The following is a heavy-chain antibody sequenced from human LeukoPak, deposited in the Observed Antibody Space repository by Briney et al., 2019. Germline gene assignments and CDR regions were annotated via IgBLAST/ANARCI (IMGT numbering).Heavy chain of an antibody. CDR1: GFTFSAST. CDR2: IRSKPNNYAT. J-gene: IGHJ4*02. Sequence: GGSLRLSCAASGFTFSASTMHWVRQASGKGLEWVGHIRSKPNNYATVYAASVKGRFTISREDSKNMAYLQMNSLQSEDTAGYYCTSRGQSRYSYGLYYGGQGTLVTVSS. V-gene: IGHV3-73*01. CDR3: TSRGQSRYSYGLYY. D-gene: IGHD5-18*01.